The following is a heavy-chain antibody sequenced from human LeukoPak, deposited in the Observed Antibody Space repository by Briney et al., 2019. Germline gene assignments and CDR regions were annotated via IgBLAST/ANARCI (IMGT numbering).Heavy chain of an antibody. CDR2: ISSSSSYI. D-gene: IGHD3-22*01. V-gene: IGHV3-21*01. J-gene: IGHJ4*02. CDR1: GFTFSSYS. CDR3: ARDYSSGYPDFDY. Sequence: GGSLRLSCAASGFTFSSYSMNWVRQAPRKGLEWVSSISSSSSYIYYADSVKGRFTISRDNAKNSLYLQMNSLRAEDTAVYYCARDYSSGYPDFDYWGQGTLVTVSS.